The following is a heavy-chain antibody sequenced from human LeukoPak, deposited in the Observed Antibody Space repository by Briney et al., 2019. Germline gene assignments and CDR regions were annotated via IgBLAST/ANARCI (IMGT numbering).Heavy chain of an antibody. J-gene: IGHJ5*02. CDR2: ISVSGGST. CDR1: GFSFSSYA. D-gene: IGHD1-7*01. CDR3: AKEFGRNWNYGWFDP. V-gene: IGHV3-23*01. Sequence: PXGSLRLSCAASGFSFSSYAMSWVRQAPGKGLEWVSAISVSGGSTYYADSVKGRFTISRENSKNTLYLQMNSLRAEDTAVYYCAKEFGRNWNYGWFDPWGQGTLVTVSS.